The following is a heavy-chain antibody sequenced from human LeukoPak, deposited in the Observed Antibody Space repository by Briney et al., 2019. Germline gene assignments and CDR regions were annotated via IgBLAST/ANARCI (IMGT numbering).Heavy chain of an antibody. CDR2: IKGDGIDT. D-gene: IGHD1-26*01. Sequence: PGGSLRLSCAASGFTFSNYWMHWVRQAPGKGLMWVSRIKGDGIDTIGADFVKGRFTTSRDNAKNTLYLQMNSLRAEDTATYYCVRDQSLWALDIWGQGITVTVSS. V-gene: IGHV3-74*01. J-gene: IGHJ3*02. CDR1: GFTFSNYW. CDR3: VRDQSLWALDI.